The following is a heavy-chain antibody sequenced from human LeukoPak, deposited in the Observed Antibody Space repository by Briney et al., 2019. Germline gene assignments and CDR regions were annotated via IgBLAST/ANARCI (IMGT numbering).Heavy chain of an antibody. CDR3: AREGEYYAESGNLIDAADV. V-gene: IGHV1-69*06. J-gene: IGHJ3*01. CDR1: GGTFSSYA. CDR2: IIPIFGTA. D-gene: IGHD3-10*01. Sequence: SVKVSCKASGGTFSSYAISWVRQAPGQGLEWMGGIIPIFGTANYAQKFQGRVTITADKSTNTAYMEMSSLTSEDTAMYYCAREGEYYAESGNLIDAADVWGQGTMVIVSA.